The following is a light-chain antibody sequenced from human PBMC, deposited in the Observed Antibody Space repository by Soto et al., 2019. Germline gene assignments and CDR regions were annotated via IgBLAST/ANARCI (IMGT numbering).Light chain of an antibody. Sequence: QSALTQPASVSGSPGQSITISCTGTSGDIGLYNFVSWYQQHPGRAPKLMIYDVNNRPSGVSDRFSGSKSGNTASLTISGLQAEYEADYYCCSYTSTTAYVFGTGTKATVL. J-gene: IGLJ1*01. CDR3: CSYTSTTAYV. CDR1: SGDIGLYNF. CDR2: DVN. V-gene: IGLV2-14*03.